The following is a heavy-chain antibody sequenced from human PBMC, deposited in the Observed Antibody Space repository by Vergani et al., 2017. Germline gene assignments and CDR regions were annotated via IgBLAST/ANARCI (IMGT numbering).Heavy chain of an antibody. J-gene: IGHJ4*02. V-gene: IGHV3-23*01. Sequence: EVQLLESGGGLVQPGGSLRLSCAASGFTFSSYAMSWVRQAPGKGLEWVSAISGSGGSTYYADSVKGRFTISRDNSKNTLYLQMNSLRAEDTAVDYCAKDPYSSSRLYYFDYWGQGTLVTVSS. CDR2: ISGSGGST. CDR1: GFTFSSYA. CDR3: AKDPYSSSRLYYFDY. D-gene: IGHD6-6*01.